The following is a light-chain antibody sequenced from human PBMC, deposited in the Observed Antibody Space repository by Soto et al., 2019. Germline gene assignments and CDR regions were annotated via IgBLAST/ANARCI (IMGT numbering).Light chain of an antibody. CDR3: QQYGSSPLT. CDR2: GAS. Sequence: EIGLTHSPGTLSLSPGERDTLSCRASQSVSSSYLAWYQQKPGQAPRLLIYGASSRATGIPDRFSGSGSGTDFTLTISRLEPEDFAVYYCQQYGSSPLTFGGGTKVDIK. J-gene: IGKJ4*01. CDR1: QSVSSSY. V-gene: IGKV3-20*01.